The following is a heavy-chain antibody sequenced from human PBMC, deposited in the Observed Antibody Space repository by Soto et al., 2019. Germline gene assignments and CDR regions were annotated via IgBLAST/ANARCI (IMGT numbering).Heavy chain of an antibody. CDR3: ARPVVVMSFYYYYGMDV. Sequence: PGGSLRLSCAASGFTFSSYAMHWVRQAPGKGLEWVAVISYDGSNKYYADSVKGRFTISRDNSKNTLYLQMNSLRAEDTAVYYCARPVVVMSFYYYYGMDVWGQGTTVTVSS. CDR2: ISYDGSNK. D-gene: IGHD3-22*01. J-gene: IGHJ6*02. CDR1: GFTFSSYA. V-gene: IGHV3-30-3*01.